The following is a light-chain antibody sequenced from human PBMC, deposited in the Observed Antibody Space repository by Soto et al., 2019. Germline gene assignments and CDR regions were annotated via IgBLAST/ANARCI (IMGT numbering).Light chain of an antibody. CDR3: HHYGDSPPIT. CDR1: QSVSSRY. V-gene: IGKV3-20*01. Sequence: EIVLTQSPGTLSLSPGERATLSCRASQSVSSRYLAWYQQNPGQSPRLLIFGGSSRATGIPDRFSGSGSGTDFTLTTSRLEPEDFAVYYCHHYGDSPPITFGGGTKVEIK. CDR2: GGS. J-gene: IGKJ4*01.